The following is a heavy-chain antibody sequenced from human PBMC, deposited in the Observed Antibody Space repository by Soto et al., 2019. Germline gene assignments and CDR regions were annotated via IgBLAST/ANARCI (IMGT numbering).Heavy chain of an antibody. D-gene: IGHD4-17*01. CDR3: ATSLINDYSDYGPPGY. J-gene: IGHJ4*02. CDR2: INHSGST. V-gene: IGHV4-34*01. CDR1: GGSFSGYY. Sequence: PSETLSLTCAVYGGSFSGYYWSWIRQPPGKGLEWIGEINHSGSTNYNPSLKSRVTISVDTSKNQFSLKLSSVTAADTAVYYCATSLINDYSDYGPPGYWGQGTLVTVSS.